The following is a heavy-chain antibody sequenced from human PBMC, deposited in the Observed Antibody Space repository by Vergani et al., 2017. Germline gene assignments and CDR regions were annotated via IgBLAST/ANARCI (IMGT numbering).Heavy chain of an antibody. CDR1: GFTFDDYA. Sequence: EVQLVESGGGLVQPGRSLRLSCAASGFTFDDYAMHWVRQAPGKGLEWVSGISWYSGSIGYADSVKGRFTISRDNAKNSLYLQMNSLRAEDTALYYCAKDQGGDDFWSGYYYYYYGMDVWGQGTTVTVSS. J-gene: IGHJ6*02. CDR3: AKDQGGDDFWSGYYYYYYGMDV. V-gene: IGHV3-9*01. D-gene: IGHD3-3*01. CDR2: ISWYSGSI.